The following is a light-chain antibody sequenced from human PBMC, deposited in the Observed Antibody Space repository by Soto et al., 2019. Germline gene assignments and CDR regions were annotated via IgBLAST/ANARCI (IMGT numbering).Light chain of an antibody. CDR1: QKIHNF. J-gene: IGKJ4*01. V-gene: IGKV1-39*01. CDR3: QHSFSNPRT. CDR2: LAS. Sequence: DIQMTQSPSSLSASLGDRVTVTCRASQKIHNFVSWYQQKPGQAPKLLIFLASTLESGVPSRFGGSGSGTDFTLTISSLQPEDFATYYCQHSFSNPRTFGGGTKVEIQ.